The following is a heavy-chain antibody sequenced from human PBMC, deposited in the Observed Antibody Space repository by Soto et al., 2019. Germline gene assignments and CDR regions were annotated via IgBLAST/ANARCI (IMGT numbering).Heavy chain of an antibody. CDR1: GYTLINYD. Sequence: QVQMVQSGAEVKKPGASVKVSCKASGYTLINYDIHWVRQATGQGLEWMGWMNPDSGNTGQSKQSQGRVTMTRDTSISTAYMELSSLRSEDTAVYYCARGRFRRTWFDPWGQGTLVTVSS. CDR2: MNPDSGNT. D-gene: IGHD3-16*01. V-gene: IGHV1-8*01. J-gene: IGHJ5*02. CDR3: ARGRFRRTWFDP.